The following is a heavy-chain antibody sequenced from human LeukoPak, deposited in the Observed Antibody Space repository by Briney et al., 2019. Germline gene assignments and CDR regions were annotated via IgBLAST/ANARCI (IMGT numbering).Heavy chain of an antibody. J-gene: IGHJ6*02. CDR1: GFTFSTYE. Sequence: PGGSLRLSCAASGFTFSTYEMNWVRQAPGKGLEWVSYISSSGSTIYYADSVKGRFTISRDNPKNSLYLQMNSLRAEDTAVYYCARELATMFRGVMYCYGMDVWGQGTTVTVSS. CDR3: ARELATMFRGVMYCYGMDV. CDR2: ISSSGSTI. D-gene: IGHD3-10*01. V-gene: IGHV3-48*03.